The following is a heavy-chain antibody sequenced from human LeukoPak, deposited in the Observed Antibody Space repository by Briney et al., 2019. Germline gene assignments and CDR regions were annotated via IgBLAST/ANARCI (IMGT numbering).Heavy chain of an antibody. Sequence: GGSLRLSCAASGFTFDDYAMHWVRQAPGKGLEWVSGISWNSGSIGYADSVKGRFTISRDNAKNSLYLQMNSLRAEDMALYYCAKGRGIAVAGTNVYFDYWGQGTLVTVSS. V-gene: IGHV3-9*03. CDR3: AKGRGIAVAGTNVYFDY. J-gene: IGHJ4*02. D-gene: IGHD6-19*01. CDR2: ISWNSGSI. CDR1: GFTFDDYA.